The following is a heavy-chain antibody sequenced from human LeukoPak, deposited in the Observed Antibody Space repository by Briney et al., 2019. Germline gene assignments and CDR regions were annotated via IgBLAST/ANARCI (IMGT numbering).Heavy chain of an antibody. CDR2: VFTGDSDT. V-gene: IGHV5-51*01. CDR3: ARRGDGYNSKGFDY. D-gene: IGHD5-24*01. Sequence: GGSLQISCMGSGYSFTNYWIDWVGRLPGKGLEWMGVVFTGDSDTRYSTSFQGQVTISADKSINTAYLQWSSLKASHTAMYYCARRGDGYNSKGFDYWGQGTLVTASS. J-gene: IGHJ4*02. CDR1: GYSFTNYW.